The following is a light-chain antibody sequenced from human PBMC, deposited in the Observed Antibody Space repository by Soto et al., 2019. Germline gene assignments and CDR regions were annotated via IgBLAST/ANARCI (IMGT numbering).Light chain of an antibody. V-gene: IGKV3-15*01. CDR2: GAS. CDR1: ESGSTN. CDR3: QQYSIWRT. J-gene: IGKJ1*01. Sequence: EAVMAQSPATLSLSPGERATLSFRASESGSTNLARYQQKGGQAPRLLIYGASTRATGIPARFSGSGSGTEFTLTISSLQSQDFAVYYCQQYSIWRTFGQGTKVDI.